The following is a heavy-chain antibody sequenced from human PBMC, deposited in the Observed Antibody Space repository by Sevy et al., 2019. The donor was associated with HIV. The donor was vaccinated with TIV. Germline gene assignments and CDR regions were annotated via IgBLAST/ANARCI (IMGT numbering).Heavy chain of an antibody. CDR1: GFTFSDYY. Sequence: GGSLRLSCAASGFTFSDYYMSWIRQAPGKGLEWVSYISSGSSYTNYAASVKGRFTISRDNARNSLYLQMNSLRAEDTAIYYCAKDSRVYSSSHFDYWGQRTRVTVSS. V-gene: IGHV3-11*06. D-gene: IGHD6-13*01. J-gene: IGHJ4*02. CDR2: ISSGSSYT. CDR3: AKDSRVYSSSHFDY.